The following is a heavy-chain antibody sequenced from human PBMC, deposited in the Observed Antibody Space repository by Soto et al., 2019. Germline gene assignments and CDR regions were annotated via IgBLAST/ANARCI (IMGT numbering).Heavy chain of an antibody. Sequence: QITLKESGPTLVKPTQTLTLTCTFSGFSLSTSGVGVGWIRQPPGKALEWLALIYWNYDKRYSPSLTSRLTITKDTSKSQVVLTMTNMDPVDTATYYCAHSPSITIFGVVTEYYYGMDVWGQGTTVTVSS. V-gene: IGHV2-5*01. D-gene: IGHD3-3*01. J-gene: IGHJ6*02. CDR3: AHSPSITIFGVVTEYYYGMDV. CDR2: IYWNYDK. CDR1: GFSLSTSGVG.